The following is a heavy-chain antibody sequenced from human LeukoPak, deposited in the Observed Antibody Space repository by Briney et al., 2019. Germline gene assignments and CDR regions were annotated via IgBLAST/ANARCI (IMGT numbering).Heavy chain of an antibody. CDR3: VREGGDSSGYYFLY. CDR2: ISAYNGNT. V-gene: IGHV1-18*01. CDR1: GYTFTTYG. J-gene: IGHJ4*02. Sequence: GASVKVSCKASGYTFTTYGLSWVRQAPGQGLEWMGWISAYNGNTNYAQKLQGRVTMTTDTSTSTAYMELRSLRSDDTAVYYCVREGGDSSGYYFLYWGLGTLVIVSS. D-gene: IGHD3-22*01.